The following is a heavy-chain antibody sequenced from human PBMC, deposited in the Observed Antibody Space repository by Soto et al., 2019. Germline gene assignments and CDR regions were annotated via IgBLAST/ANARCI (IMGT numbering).Heavy chain of an antibody. V-gene: IGHV3-7*01. Sequence: PGGSLRLSCEASGFTFSSYGMHWVRQAPGKGLEWVANINEDGSEKYYVDYAKGRFTISRDNAKNSLYLQITSLRAEDTAVYYCARDLFDYWGQGTLVTVSS. CDR2: INEDGSEK. J-gene: IGHJ4*02. CDR3: ARDLFDY. CDR1: GFTFSSYG.